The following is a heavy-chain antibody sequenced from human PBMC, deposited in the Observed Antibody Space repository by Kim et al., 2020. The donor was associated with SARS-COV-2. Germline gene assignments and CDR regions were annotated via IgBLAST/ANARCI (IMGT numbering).Heavy chain of an antibody. J-gene: IGHJ3*02. CDR3: ARPQYYYDSSGYYGYDAFDI. Sequence: RVTISVDTSKNQFSLKLSSVTAADTAVYYCARPQYYYDSSGYYGYDAFDIWGQGTMVTVSS. V-gene: IGHV4-39*01. D-gene: IGHD3-22*01.